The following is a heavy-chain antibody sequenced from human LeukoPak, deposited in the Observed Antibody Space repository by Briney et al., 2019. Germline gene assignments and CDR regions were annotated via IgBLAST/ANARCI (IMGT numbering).Heavy chain of an antibody. CDR1: GFTFTNYA. CDR2: ITGSGGSS. CDR3: AKWGDYDILTGYYVPDY. D-gene: IGHD3-9*01. Sequence: GGSLRLSCVAAGFTFTNYAMSGGRQARGKGLEGVSAITGSGGSSYYADAVKGRFTISRDNSKNTLYLQVNSLRAEDTAVYYCAKWGDYDILTGYYVPDYWGQGTLVTVSS. J-gene: IGHJ4*02. V-gene: IGHV3-23*01.